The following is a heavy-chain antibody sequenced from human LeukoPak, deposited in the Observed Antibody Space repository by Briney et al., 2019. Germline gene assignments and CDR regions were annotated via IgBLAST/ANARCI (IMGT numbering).Heavy chain of an antibody. CDR3: ARDRIAVPNWFDP. V-gene: IGHV1-2*02. J-gene: IGHJ5*02. Sequence: ASVKVSCKASGYTFTGYYMHWVRQAPGQGPEWMGWINPNSGGTNYAQKFQGRVTMARDTSISTAYMELSRLRSDDTAVYYCARDRIAVPNWFDPWGQGTLVTVSS. D-gene: IGHD6-19*01. CDR1: GYTFTGYY. CDR2: INPNSGGT.